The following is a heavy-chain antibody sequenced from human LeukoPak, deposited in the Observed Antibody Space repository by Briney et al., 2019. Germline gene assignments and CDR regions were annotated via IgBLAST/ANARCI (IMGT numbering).Heavy chain of an antibody. D-gene: IGHD3-10*01. J-gene: IGHJ4*02. CDR2: ISGSGGST. CDR1: GFTFNSYA. V-gene: IGHV3-23*01. CDR3: ARTARSGRTFGY. Sequence: GGSLRLSCAASGFTFNSYAMSWVRQAPGKGLEWVSAISGSGGSTYYADSVKGRFTISRDNSKNTLYLQMNSLRAEDTAVYYCARTARSGRTFGYWGQGTLVTVSS.